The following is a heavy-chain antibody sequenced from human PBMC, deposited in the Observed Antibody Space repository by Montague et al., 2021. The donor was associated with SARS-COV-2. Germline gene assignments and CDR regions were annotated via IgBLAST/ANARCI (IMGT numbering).Heavy chain of an antibody. CDR2: IWFDGRKK. Sequence: SLRLSCAASGFSFRNYGMNWVRQAPGKGLEWVVVIWFDGRKKYCADSVEGRFTVSRDNSKNTLYLEMNSLRAEDTGVYYCARDRLDILSPGRGMDVWGQGTTVTVSS. CDR1: GFSFRNYG. J-gene: IGHJ6*02. V-gene: IGHV3-33*01. CDR3: ARDRLDILSPGRGMDV. D-gene: IGHD3-9*01.